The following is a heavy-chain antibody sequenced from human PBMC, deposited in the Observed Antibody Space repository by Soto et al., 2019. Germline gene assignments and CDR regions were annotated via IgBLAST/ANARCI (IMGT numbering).Heavy chain of an antibody. V-gene: IGHV1-18*01. J-gene: IGHJ4*02. CDR3: ARRYGDPSSSTGFDY. CDR1: GYTFGINS. Sequence: GPEVKKPGASVKVSCKASGYTFGINSITWARQAPGQGLEWLGGINTYSGKTYYAQKVQGRVTLTTDTSTSTAYMDMRSLRSDDTAVYYCARRYGDPSSSTGFDYWGQGTLVSVSS. D-gene: IGHD2-21*02. CDR2: INTYSGKT.